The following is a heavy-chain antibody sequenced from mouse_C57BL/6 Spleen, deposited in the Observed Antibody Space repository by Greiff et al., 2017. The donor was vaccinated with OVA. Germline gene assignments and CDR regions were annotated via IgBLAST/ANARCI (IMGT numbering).Heavy chain of an antibody. Sequence: EVKLKESGPELVKPGASVKIPCKASGYTFTDYNMDWVKQSHGKSLEWIGDINPNNGGTIYNQKFKGKATLTVDKSSSTAYMELRSLTSEDTAVYYCARSAYDYEDFDYWGQGTTLTVSS. CDR1: GYTFTDYN. J-gene: IGHJ2*01. CDR3: ARSAYDYEDFDY. V-gene: IGHV1-18*01. CDR2: INPNNGGT. D-gene: IGHD2-4*01.